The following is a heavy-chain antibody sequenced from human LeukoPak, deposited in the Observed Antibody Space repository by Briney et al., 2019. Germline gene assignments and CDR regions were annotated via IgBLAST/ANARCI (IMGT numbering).Heavy chain of an antibody. J-gene: IGHJ6*02. D-gene: IGHD3-3*01. Sequence: GSLRLSCAASGFSFSSHWMFWVRQAPGRGLEWVANIKQDGSEKYYVDSVKGRFTISRDNAKNSLYLQMNSLRAEDTAIYYCARYYDFWSSIDCWGHLTTVTVSS. CDR2: IKQDGSEK. V-gene: IGHV3-7*05. CDR1: GFSFSSHW. CDR3: ARYYDFWSSIDC.